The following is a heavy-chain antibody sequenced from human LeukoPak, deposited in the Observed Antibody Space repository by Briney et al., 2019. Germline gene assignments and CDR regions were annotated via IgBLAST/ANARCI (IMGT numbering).Heavy chain of an antibody. V-gene: IGHV3-30*04. CDR1: GFTFSNYA. D-gene: IGHD3-22*01. J-gene: IGHJ4*02. CDR3: ARDVRGPTGYASSGRDTFDY. Sequence: GGSLRLSCAASGFTFSNYAMHWVRQAPGKGLEWVAVVCDDGTIQYYADSVKGRFTISRDNSMDTLYLQMDGLRPADTAFYYCARDVRGPTGYASSGRDTFDYWGQGTLVTVSS. CDR2: VCDDGTIQ.